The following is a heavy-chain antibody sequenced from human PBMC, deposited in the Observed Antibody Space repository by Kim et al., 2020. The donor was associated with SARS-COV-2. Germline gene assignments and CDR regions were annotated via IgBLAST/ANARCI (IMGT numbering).Heavy chain of an antibody. V-gene: IGHV4-59*08. D-gene: IGHD3-22*01. CDR1: GGSISSYY. J-gene: IGHJ4*02. Sequence: SETLSLTCTVSGGSISSYYWSWIRQPPGKGLEWIGYIYYSGSTNYNPSLKSRFTISVDTSKNQFSLKLSSVTAADTAVYYCARLRYYYDSSGYYYGPFDYWGQGTLVTVSS. CDR3: ARLRYYYDSSGYYYGPFDY. CDR2: IYYSGST.